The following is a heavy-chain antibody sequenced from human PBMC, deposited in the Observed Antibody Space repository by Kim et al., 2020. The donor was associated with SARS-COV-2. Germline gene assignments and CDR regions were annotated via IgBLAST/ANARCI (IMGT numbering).Heavy chain of an antibody. Sequence: NHNPSLTSRVTISVDTSKNQFSLKLSSVTAADTAVYYCARSNYGDGAFDIWGQGTMVTVSS. V-gene: IGHV4-59*01. D-gene: IGHD4-17*01. J-gene: IGHJ3*02. CDR3: ARSNYGDGAFDI.